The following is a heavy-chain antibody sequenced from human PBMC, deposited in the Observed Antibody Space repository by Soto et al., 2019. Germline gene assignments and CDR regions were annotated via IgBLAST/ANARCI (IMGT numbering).Heavy chain of an antibody. J-gene: IGHJ5*02. CDR1: GGYISRDDYD. CDR2: IYHSGSS. CDR3: ARNSPRGSGTWGDP. Sequence: QVQLQESGPGLVKPSQTLSLTCTVSGGYISRDDYDWSWIRQPPRKGMDWIGYIYHSGSSYYNPSLKSRVTISIDTSKNQLSLKLTSGPAADTAVYYCARNSPRGSGTWGDPWGQGTLVTVSS. V-gene: IGHV4-30-4*01. D-gene: IGHD3-10*01.